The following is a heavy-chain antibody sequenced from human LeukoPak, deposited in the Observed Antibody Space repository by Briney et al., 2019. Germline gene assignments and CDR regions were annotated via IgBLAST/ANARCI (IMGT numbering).Heavy chain of an antibody. V-gene: IGHV1-24*01. CDR1: GYTLTELS. D-gene: IGHD3-3*01. CDR3: ARDVRLGQYDFWSGYYRNWFDP. Sequence: ASVKVSCKVSGYTLTELSMHWVRQAPGKGLEWMGGFDPEDGETIYAQKFQGRVTMTEDTSTDTAYMELSSLRSEDTAVYYCARDVRLGQYDFWSGYYRNWFDPWGQGTLVTVSS. J-gene: IGHJ5*02. CDR2: FDPEDGET.